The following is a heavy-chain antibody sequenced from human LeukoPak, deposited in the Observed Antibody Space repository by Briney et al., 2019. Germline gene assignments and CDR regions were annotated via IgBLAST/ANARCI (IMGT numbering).Heavy chain of an antibody. CDR3: ARVRRGYGDSYYFDY. V-gene: IGHV5-51*01. J-gene: IGHJ4*02. CDR2: IYPGDSDT. D-gene: IGHD4-17*01. CDR1: GYRFTSYW. Sequence: GESLKISCKGSGYRFTSYWISWVRQMPGKGLDWMGIIYPGDSDTRYSPSFQGQVTISADKSISTAYLQWTSLKASDTGMYYCARVRRGYGDSYYFDYWGQGTLVTVSS.